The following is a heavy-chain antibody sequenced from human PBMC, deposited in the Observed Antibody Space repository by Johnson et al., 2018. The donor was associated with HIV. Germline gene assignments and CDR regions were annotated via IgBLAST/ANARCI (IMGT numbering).Heavy chain of an antibody. CDR2: ISGSGGST. V-gene: IGHV3-23*04. CDR1: GFTFDDYA. CDR3: ARDLGAAAGTPHDAFDI. D-gene: IGHD6-13*01. J-gene: IGHJ3*02. Sequence: VQLVESGGGLVQPGRSLRLSCAASGFTFDDYAMSWVRQAPGKGLEWVSAISGSGGSTYYADSVKGRFPISRDNSKNTLYLQMNSLRAEDTALYYCARDLGAAAGTPHDAFDIWGQGTMVTVSS.